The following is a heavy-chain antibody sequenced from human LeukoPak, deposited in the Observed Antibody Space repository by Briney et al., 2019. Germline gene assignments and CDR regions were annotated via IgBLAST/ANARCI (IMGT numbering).Heavy chain of an antibody. J-gene: IGHJ6*02. CDR3: VRENVLAVAGTNYYYGMDV. V-gene: IGHV3-13*01. D-gene: IGHD6-19*01. Sequence: GGSLRLSCAACGFTCSMYDMHWVRQATGKGLEWVSTFGAAGDTYYSESAKGRFTISREDAKNSVYLQMNSLRGGDTAVYYCVRENVLAVAGTNYYYGMDVWGLGTTVTVSS. CDR1: GFTCSMYD. CDR2: FGAAGDT.